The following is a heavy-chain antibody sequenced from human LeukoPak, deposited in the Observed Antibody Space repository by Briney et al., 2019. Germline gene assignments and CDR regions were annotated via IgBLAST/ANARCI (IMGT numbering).Heavy chain of an antibody. CDR2: ITGSAVST. J-gene: IGHJ4*02. Sequence: GGSLRLSCAASELTFITYGMTWVRQAPGKGLEWVSAITGSAVSTFYADSVKGRFTISRDNSKNTLYLQMNSLRAEDTAVYFCARIRPGLVEPYYFDYWGQGTLVTVSS. V-gene: IGHV3-23*01. CDR1: ELTFITYG. D-gene: IGHD2-8*02. CDR3: ARIRPGLVEPYYFDY.